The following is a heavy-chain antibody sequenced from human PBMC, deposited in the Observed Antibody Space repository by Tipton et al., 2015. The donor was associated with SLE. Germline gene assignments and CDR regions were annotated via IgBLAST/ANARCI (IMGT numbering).Heavy chain of an antibody. CDR3: ARRVSGWSYMDV. CDR1: GGSISSGDYY. D-gene: IGHD6-19*01. J-gene: IGHJ6*02. V-gene: IGHV4-30-4*01. Sequence: TLSLTCTVSGGSISSGDYYWSWIRQPPGKGLEWIGYIYYSGSTYYNPSLKSRVTISVDTSKNQFSLKLSSVTAADTAAYYCARRVSGWSYMDVWGQGTTVTVSS. CDR2: IYYSGST.